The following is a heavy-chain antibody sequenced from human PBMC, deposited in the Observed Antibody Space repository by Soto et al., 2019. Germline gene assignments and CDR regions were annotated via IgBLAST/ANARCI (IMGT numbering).Heavy chain of an antibody. D-gene: IGHD2-8*02. Sequence: SVKVSCKASGFTFTSSAVQWVRQARGQRLEWIGWIVVGSGNTNYAQKFQERVTITRDMSTSTAYMELSSLRSEDTAVYYCAADLNTSDWSYWSYYYVMDVWGQGTTVTLSS. CDR1: GFTFTSSA. J-gene: IGHJ6*02. V-gene: IGHV1-58*01. CDR3: AADLNTSDWSYWSYYYVMDV. CDR2: IVVGSGNT.